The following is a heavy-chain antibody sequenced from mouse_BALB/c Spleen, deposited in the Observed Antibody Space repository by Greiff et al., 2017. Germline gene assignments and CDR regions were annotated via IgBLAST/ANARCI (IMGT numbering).Heavy chain of an antibody. D-gene: IGHD4-1*01. CDR1: GFNIKDTY. CDR2: IDPANGNT. J-gene: IGHJ2*01. Sequence: VHVKQSGAELVKPGASVKLSCTASGFNIKDTYMHWVKQRPEQGLEWIGRIDPANGNTKYDPKFQGKATITADTSSNTAYLQLSSLTSEDTAVYYCARSANWDNYWGQGTTLTVSS. CDR3: ARSANWDNY. V-gene: IGHV14-3*02.